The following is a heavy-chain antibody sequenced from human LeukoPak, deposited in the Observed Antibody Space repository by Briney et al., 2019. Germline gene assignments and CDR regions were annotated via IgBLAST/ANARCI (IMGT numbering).Heavy chain of an antibody. CDR3: ARGGYVTNDAFDI. V-gene: IGHV3-33*01. CDR2: IWYDGSNK. J-gene: IGHJ3*02. Sequence: GGSLRLSCAASGFTFSSYGMPWVRQAPGKGLEWVAVIWYDGSNKYYADSVKGRFTISRDNSKNTLYLQMNSLRAEDTAVYYCARGGYVTNDAFDIWGQGTMVTVSS. CDR1: GFTFSSYG. D-gene: IGHD2-15*01.